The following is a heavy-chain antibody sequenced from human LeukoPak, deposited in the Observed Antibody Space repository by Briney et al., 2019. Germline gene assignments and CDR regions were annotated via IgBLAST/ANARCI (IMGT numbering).Heavy chain of an antibody. V-gene: IGHV4-31*03. CDR1: GGSISSGGFY. CDR2: NYYSGST. J-gene: IGHJ6*02. D-gene: IGHD2-2*01. CDR3: ARERCSSSVYCALDV. Sequence: PSQTLSLTCTVSGGSISSGGFYWSWVRQHPGKGLEWIGYNYYSGSTYYNPSLKSRVSISVDTSKNQFSLKLSSVTGADTAVYCCARERCSSSVYCALDVWGRGTTLTVSS.